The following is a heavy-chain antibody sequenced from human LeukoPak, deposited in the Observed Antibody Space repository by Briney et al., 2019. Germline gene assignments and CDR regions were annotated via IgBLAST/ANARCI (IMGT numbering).Heavy chain of an antibody. D-gene: IGHD3-9*01. Sequence: GASVKVSCKASGGTFSCYAISWVRQAPGQGLEWMGGIIPIFGTANYAQKFQGRVTITADESTSTAYMELSSLRSEDTAVYYCARDRGDILTGLFDYWGQGTLVTVSS. V-gene: IGHV1-69*13. CDR3: ARDRGDILTGLFDY. CDR1: GGTFSCYA. CDR2: IIPIFGTA. J-gene: IGHJ4*02.